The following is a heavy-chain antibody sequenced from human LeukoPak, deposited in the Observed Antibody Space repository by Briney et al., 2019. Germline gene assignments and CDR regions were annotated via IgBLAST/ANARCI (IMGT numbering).Heavy chain of an antibody. V-gene: IGHV3-74*01. Sequence: PGGSLRLSCAASGFTFNNYWIHWVRQAPGKGPVWVAVIKGDGSGTNYADSVKGRFTVSRDNAKNTLYLQMNSLRVEDTAVYYCARGTSVAGSDYWGQGTLVTVSS. CDR2: IKGDGSGT. CDR3: ARGTSVAGSDY. CDR1: GFTFNNYW. D-gene: IGHD6-19*01. J-gene: IGHJ4*02.